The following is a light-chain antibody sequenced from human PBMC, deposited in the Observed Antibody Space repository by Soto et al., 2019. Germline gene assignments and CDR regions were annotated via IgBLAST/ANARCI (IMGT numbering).Light chain of an antibody. CDR3: SSYTSTHYV. CDR1: RTDVGGYNY. Sequence: QSVLTQPASVSGSPGQSITIYCTGSRTDVGGYNYVSWYQHPPAKAPKLMIFEVSNRTSGVSYRFARFTSGHPASLTISALQAEDEADYYSSSYTSTHYVFRTGTKVTVL. CDR2: EVS. J-gene: IGLJ1*01. V-gene: IGLV2-14*01.